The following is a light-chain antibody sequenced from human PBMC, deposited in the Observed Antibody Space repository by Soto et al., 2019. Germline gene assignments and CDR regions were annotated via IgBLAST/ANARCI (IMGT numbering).Light chain of an antibody. Sequence: VLTQLASDPQYPGQSITISCPGTNSDVGSYNLVSWYQQQTGKAPKLMIYEVSKRPSGVSNRCSGSKSGNAASLTISVFLAEDEADYYFCSYAGSSTFVFGTGTKVTVL. CDR1: NSDVGSYNL. CDR3: CSYAGSSTFV. J-gene: IGLJ1*01. CDR2: EVS. V-gene: IGLV2-23*02.